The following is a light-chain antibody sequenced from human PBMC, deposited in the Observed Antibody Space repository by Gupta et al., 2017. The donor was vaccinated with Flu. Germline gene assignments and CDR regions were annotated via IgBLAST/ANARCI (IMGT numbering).Light chain of an antibody. J-gene: IGKJ1*01. CDR2: KAS. V-gene: IGKV1-5*03. Sequence: DIQMTQSPSILSASVGDRVTITCRPSQSINTWLAWYQQKPGRAPKLLIYKASSLESGVPSRFSGSGSGTEFTLTISSLQPDDSATYYCQQYDTYARVFGQGTKVEIK. CDR3: QQYDTYARV. CDR1: QSINTW.